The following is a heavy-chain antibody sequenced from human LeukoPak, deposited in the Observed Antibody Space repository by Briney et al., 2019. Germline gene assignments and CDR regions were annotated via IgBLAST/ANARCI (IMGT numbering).Heavy chain of an antibody. D-gene: IGHD2-2*01. CDR3: AKDRRGCTSTSCYYRFVY. V-gene: IGHV3-23*01. J-gene: IGHJ4*02. Sequence: GGSLRLSCAASGFTFSSYAMSWVRQAPGKGLEWVSGISGSGGSTHYADSVKGRFTISRDNSKNTLYLQMNSLRAEDTAVYYCAKDRRGCTSTSCYYRFVYWGQGTLVTVSS. CDR2: ISGSGGST. CDR1: GFTFSSYA.